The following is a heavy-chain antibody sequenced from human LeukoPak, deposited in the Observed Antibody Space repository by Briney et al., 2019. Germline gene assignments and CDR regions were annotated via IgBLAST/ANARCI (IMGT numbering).Heavy chain of an antibody. D-gene: IGHD6-19*01. J-gene: IGHJ5*02. CDR2: ISSSSSYI. CDR1: GFTFSSYN. V-gene: IGHV3-21*01. CDR3: ASAVAVAGLNWFDP. Sequence: PGGSLRLSCAAPGFTFSSYNMNWVRQAPGKGLEWVSSISSSSSYIYYADSVKGRFTISRDNAKNSLYLQMNSLRAEDTAVYYCASAVAVAGLNWFDPWGQGTLVTVSS.